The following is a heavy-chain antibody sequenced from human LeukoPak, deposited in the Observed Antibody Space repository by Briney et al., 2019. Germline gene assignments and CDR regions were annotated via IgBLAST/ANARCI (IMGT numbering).Heavy chain of an antibody. Sequence: GSLRLSCAASGFTFSSYSMNWVRQAPGKGLEWVSSISSSSSYIYYADSVKGRFTISRDNAKNSLYLQMNSLRAEDTAVYYCARRLVVVAAGGDYWGQGTLVTVSS. D-gene: IGHD2-15*01. CDR1: GFTFSSYS. V-gene: IGHV3-21*01. CDR3: ARRLVVVAAGGDY. J-gene: IGHJ4*02. CDR2: ISSSSSYI.